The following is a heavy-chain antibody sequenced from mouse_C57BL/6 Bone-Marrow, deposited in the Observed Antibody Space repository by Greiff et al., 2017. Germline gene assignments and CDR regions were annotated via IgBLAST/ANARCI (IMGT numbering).Heavy chain of an antibody. D-gene: IGHD2-4*01. V-gene: IGHV5-17*01. CDR2: ISSGSSTI. CDR1: GFTFSDYG. Sequence: EVKVVESGGGLVKPGGSLKLSCAASGFTFSDYGMHWVRQAPEKGLEWVAYISSGSSTIYYAATVKGRFTISRDNAKNTLILQMTRLRSEDTAMYYGAREMITTTDSYFDYWGQGTTLTVSS. J-gene: IGHJ2*01. CDR3: AREMITTTDSYFDY.